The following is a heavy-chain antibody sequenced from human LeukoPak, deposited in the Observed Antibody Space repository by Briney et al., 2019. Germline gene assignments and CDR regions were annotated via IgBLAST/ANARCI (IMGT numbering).Heavy chain of an antibody. CDR3: ARGPYCSGGSCYWFDP. D-gene: IGHD2-15*01. V-gene: IGHV4-34*01. CDR2: INHSGST. J-gene: IGHJ5*02. CDR1: GGSFSGYY. Sequence: PSETLSLTCAVYGGSFSGYYWSWIRQPPGKGLEWIGEINHSGSTNYNPSLKSRVTISVDTSKNQFSLKLSSVTAADTAVYYCARGPYCSGGSCYWFDPWGQGTLVTFSS.